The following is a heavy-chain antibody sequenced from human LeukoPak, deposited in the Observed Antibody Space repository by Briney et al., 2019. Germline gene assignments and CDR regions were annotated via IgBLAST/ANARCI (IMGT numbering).Heavy chain of an antibody. D-gene: IGHD4-17*01. CDR1: GYTFTSYD. J-gene: IGHJ6*02. V-gene: IGHV1-8*01. CDR2: MNPNSGNT. CDR3: ARGQRAYGDNYYYYYGMDV. Sequence: ASVTVSCKASGYTFTSYDINWVRQATGQGLEWMGWMNPNSGNTGYAQKFQGRVTMTRNTSISTAYMELSSLRSEDTAVYYCARGQRAYGDNYYYYYGMDVWGQGTTVTVSS.